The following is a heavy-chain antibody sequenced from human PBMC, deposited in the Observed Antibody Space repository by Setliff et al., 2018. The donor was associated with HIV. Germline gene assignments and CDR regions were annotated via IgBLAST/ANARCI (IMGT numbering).Heavy chain of an antibody. D-gene: IGHD3-16*01. CDR3: ARLGGALAY. J-gene: IGHJ4*02. CDR2: VNHSGST. V-gene: IGHV4-34*01. CDR1: GGSFNDYY. Sequence: SETLSLTCAVYGGSFNDYYWSWIRQPPGKGLEWIGEVNHSGSTSYNPSLESRVSISVDTSKNQFSLKLSSVTAADTAVYYCARLGGALAYWGQGTLVTVSS.